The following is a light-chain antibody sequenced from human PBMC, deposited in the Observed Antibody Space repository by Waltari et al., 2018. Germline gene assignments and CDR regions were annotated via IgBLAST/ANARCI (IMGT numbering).Light chain of an antibody. Sequence: DIQMTQSPSSLSASVGDRVTITCRASQSISSNLNWYQQNLGKAPKLLIYAASSLQSGVPSRFSGSGSETDFTLTISSLQPEDFATYYCQQSYSTPYTFGQGTKLEIK. CDR3: QQSYSTPYT. CDR2: AAS. J-gene: IGKJ2*01. V-gene: IGKV1-39*01. CDR1: QSISSN.